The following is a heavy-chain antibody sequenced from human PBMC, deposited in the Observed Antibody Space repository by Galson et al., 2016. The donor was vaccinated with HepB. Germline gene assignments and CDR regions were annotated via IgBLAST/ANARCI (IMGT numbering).Heavy chain of an antibody. V-gene: IGHV3-7*03. CDR3: ARQQTEVVPPGISPDGFDL. D-gene: IGHD2-2*01. CDR1: GFKFSTFW. CDR2: IRKDGNEK. J-gene: IGHJ3*01. Sequence: SLRLSCAASGFKFSTFWMNWVRQAPGKGLEWVANIRKDGNEKYYVDSVKGRFTISRDDAKNSLYLQMNSLRAEDTAIYYCARQQTEVVPPGISPDGFDLWGQGTMVTVSS.